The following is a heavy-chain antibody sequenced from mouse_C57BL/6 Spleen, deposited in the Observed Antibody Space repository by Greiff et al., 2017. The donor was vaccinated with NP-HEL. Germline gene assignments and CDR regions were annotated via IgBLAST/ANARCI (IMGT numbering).Heavy chain of an antibody. CDR1: GYTFTDYY. CDR2: INPNNGGT. CDR3: ARSKLTAYAMDY. V-gene: IGHV1-26*01. D-gene: IGHD4-1*01. Sequence: VQLQQSGPELVKPGASVKISCKASGYTFTDYYMNWVKQSHGKSLEWIGDINPNNGGTSYNQKFKGKATLTVDKSSSTAYMELRSLTSEDSAVYYCARSKLTAYAMDYWGQGTSVTVSS. J-gene: IGHJ4*01.